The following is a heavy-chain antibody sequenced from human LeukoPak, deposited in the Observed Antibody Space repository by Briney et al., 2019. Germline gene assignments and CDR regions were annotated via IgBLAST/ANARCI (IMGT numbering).Heavy chain of an antibody. CDR3: ARDESSGWQASYGGTTPGIDY. D-gene: IGHD6-19*01. J-gene: IGHJ4*02. Sequence: SSETLSLTCTVSGGSISSSSYYWGWIRQPPGKGLEWIGSIYYSGSTYYNPSLKSRVTISVDTSKNQFSLKLSSVTAADTAVYYCARDESSGWQASYGGTTPGIDYWGQGTLVTVSS. CDR2: IYYSGST. V-gene: IGHV4-39*07. CDR1: GGSISSSSYY.